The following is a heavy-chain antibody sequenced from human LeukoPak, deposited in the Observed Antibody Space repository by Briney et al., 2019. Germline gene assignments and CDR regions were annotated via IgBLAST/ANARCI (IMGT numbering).Heavy chain of an antibody. CDR1: GFIFSSYA. CDR2: ISGSGGSI. CDR3: AKVKPITMIVVVPGLPFDY. V-gene: IGHV3-23*01. J-gene: IGHJ4*02. D-gene: IGHD3-22*01. Sequence: GGSLRLSCATSGFIFSSYAMSWVRQAPGRGLEWVSSISGSGGSIYYADSVKGRFTISRDNSKNTLYLQMNSLRAEDTAVYYCAKVKPITMIVVVPGLPFDYWGQGTLVTVSS.